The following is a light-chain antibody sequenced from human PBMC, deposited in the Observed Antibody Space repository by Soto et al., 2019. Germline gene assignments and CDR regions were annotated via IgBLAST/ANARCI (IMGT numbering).Light chain of an antibody. CDR1: SSNIGNNY. J-gene: IGLJ2*01. CDR3: GTWDSTLSAVV. CDR2: DTN. Sequence: QSVLTQPPSVSAAPGQKVTISCSGSSSNIGNNYVSWYQHLPGTAPKLLIYDTNKRPSGIPDRFYGSKSGTSATLGITGLQTGDEADYYCGTWDSTLSAVVFGGGTKLTVL. V-gene: IGLV1-51*01.